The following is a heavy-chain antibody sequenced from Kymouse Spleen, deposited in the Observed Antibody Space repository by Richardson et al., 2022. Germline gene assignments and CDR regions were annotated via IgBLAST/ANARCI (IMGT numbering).Heavy chain of an antibody. J-gene: IGHJ6*02. V-gene: IGHV3-48*02. Sequence: EVQLVESGGGLVQPGGSLRLSCAASGFTFSSYSMNWVRQAPGKGLEWVSYISSSSSTIYYADSVKGRFTISRDNAKNSLYLQMNSLRDEDTAVYYCARDESGLYYYYYGMDVWGQGTTVTVSS. CDR1: GFTFSSYS. CDR2: ISSSSSTI. D-gene: IGHD5-12*01,IGHD6-19*01. CDR3: ARDESGLYYYYYGMDV.